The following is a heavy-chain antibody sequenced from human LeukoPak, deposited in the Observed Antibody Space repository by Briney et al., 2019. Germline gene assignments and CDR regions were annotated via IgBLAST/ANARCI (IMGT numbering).Heavy chain of an antibody. J-gene: IGHJ3*02. CDR1: GFTFSLYS. CDR2: ISASSGTV. V-gene: IGHV3-48*01. CDR3: ARDRMGNYEFDI. D-gene: IGHD3-22*01. Sequence: GGSLRLSCVASGFTFSLYSMNWVRQAPGKGLEWVSHISASSGTVYYADSVKGRFTISRDNAKKPLDLQMDSLRADDTAVYYCARDRMGNYEFDIWGQGTMVTVSS.